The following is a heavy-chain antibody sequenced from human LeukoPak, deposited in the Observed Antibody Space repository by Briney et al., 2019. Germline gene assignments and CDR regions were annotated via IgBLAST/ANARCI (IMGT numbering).Heavy chain of an antibody. CDR1: GFTFSHYW. J-gene: IGHJ3*02. CDR2: IKQDGSEK. CDR3: ARVPHRPRRFGEFDAFDI. V-gene: IGHV3-7*01. D-gene: IGHD3-10*01. Sequence: GGSLRLSCAASGFTFSHYWMSWVRQAPGKGLEWVANIKQDGSEKYYVDSVKGRFTISRDNAKNSLYLQMNSLGAEDTAVYYCARVPHRPRRFGEFDAFDIWGQGTMVTVSS.